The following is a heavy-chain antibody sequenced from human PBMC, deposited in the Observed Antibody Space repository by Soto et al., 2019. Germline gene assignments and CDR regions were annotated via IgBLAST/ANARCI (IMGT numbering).Heavy chain of an antibody. CDR1: GFTVSSNY. J-gene: IGHJ6*02. CDR2: IYSGDST. D-gene: IGHD4-17*01. V-gene: IGHV3-53*01. Sequence: EVQLVESGGGLIQPGGSLRLSCAASGFTVSSNYMSWVRQAPGKGLEWVAVIYSGDSTYYADSVKGRFTISRDNYKNTLYLQMNRLRAEDTAVYYCARTNSMTTVTGDYFYGMDVWGQGTTVTVSS. CDR3: ARTNSMTTVTGDYFYGMDV.